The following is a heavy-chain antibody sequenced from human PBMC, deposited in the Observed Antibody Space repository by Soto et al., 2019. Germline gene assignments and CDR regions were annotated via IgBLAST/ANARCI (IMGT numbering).Heavy chain of an antibody. D-gene: IGHD5-12*01. J-gene: IGHJ4*02. CDR1: GGSISSYY. CDR2: IYYSGST. V-gene: IGHV4-59*01. CDR3: ARAYGGYADY. Sequence: XVQLQESGXXXXKPSETLSLTCTVSGGSISSYYWSWIRQPPGKGLEWIGYIYYSGSTNYNPSLKSRVTISVDTSKNQFSLKLSSVTAADTAVYYCARAYGGYADYWGQGALVTVSS.